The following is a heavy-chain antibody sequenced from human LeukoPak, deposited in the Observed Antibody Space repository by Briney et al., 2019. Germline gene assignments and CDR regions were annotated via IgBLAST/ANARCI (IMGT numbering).Heavy chain of an antibody. CDR1: GFIFSNYA. CDR3: VREGAVAGAVVRNWFDR. CDR2: IWADGSDK. J-gene: IGHJ5*02. V-gene: IGHV3-33*01. Sequence: GGSLRLSCATSGFIFSNYAFHWVRQAPGKGLEWVAVIWADGSDKYYADSVKGRFTISRDKADNMVYLQMDSLRVEDTAVYYCVREGAVAGAVVRNWFDRWGQENLVTVSS. D-gene: IGHD6-19*01.